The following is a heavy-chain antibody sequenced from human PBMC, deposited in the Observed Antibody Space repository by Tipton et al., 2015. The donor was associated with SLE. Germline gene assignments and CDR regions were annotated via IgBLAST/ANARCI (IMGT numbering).Heavy chain of an antibody. V-gene: IGHV4-61*02. CDR3: ARYCSGGSCYHDAFDI. J-gene: IGHJ3*02. Sequence: TLSLTCTVSGGSISSSSYYWGWIRQPAGKGLEWIGRIYPSGSTNYNPSLKSRVTMSVDTSKNQFSLKLTSVTAADTAVYYCARYCSGGSCYHDAFDIWGQGTMVTVSS. CDR1: GGSISSSSYY. D-gene: IGHD2-15*01. CDR2: IYPSGST.